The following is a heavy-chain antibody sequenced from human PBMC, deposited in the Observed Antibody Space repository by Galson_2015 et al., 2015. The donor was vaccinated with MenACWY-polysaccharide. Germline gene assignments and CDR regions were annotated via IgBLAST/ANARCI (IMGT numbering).Heavy chain of an antibody. J-gene: IGHJ4*02. D-gene: IGHD3-10*01. CDR1: GFTFSSYW. V-gene: IGHV3-74*01. CDR3: ARQPTYYGSG. CDR2: VNSDGSST. Sequence: SLRLSCAASGFTFSSYWMHWVLQDPGQPHHFFSQVNSDGSSTSNADSVKGRFTISRDNAKNTLYLQMNSLRAEDTAVYYCARQPTYYGSGWGQGTLVTVSP.